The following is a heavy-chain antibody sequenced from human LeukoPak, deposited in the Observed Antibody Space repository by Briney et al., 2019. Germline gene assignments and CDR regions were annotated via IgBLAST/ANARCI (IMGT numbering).Heavy chain of an antibody. CDR2: IYSGGST. D-gene: IGHD3/OR15-3a*01. CDR3: ARVFRLVDHAYYYYYMDV. J-gene: IGHJ6*03. V-gene: IGHV3-53*05. Sequence: GGSLRLSCAASGFTVSSNYMSWVRQAPGKGLEWVSVIYSGGSTYYADSVKGRFTISRDNSKNTLYLQMNSLRAEDTAVYYCARVFRLVDHAYYYYYMDVWGKGTTVTVSS. CDR1: GFTVSSNY.